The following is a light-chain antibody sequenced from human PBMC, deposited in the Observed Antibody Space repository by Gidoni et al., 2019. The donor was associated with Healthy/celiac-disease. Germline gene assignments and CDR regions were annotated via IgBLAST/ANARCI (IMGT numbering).Light chain of an antibody. Sequence: DIQITQSPSSLSASVGDRVTITCRASQSISSYLNWYQQKPGKAPKLLIYAASSLQSGVPSRFSGSGSGTDFTLTISSLQPEDFATYYCQQSYSTPPSLTFXGXTKVEIK. CDR3: QQSYSTPPSLT. CDR2: AAS. V-gene: IGKV1-39*01. CDR1: QSISSY. J-gene: IGKJ4*01.